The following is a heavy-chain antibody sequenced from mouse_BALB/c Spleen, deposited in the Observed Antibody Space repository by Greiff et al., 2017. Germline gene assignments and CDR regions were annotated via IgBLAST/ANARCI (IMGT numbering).Heavy chain of an antibody. V-gene: IGHV2-9*02. Sequence: VMLVESGPGLVAPSQSLSITCTVSGFSLTSYGVHWVRQPPGKGLEWLGVIWAGGSTNYNSALMSRLSISKDNSKSQVFLKMNSLQTDDTAMYYCARDRGLYDGYYDAMDYWGQGTSVTVSS. CDR3: ARDRGLYDGYYDAMDY. CDR2: IWAGGST. CDR1: GFSLTSYG. D-gene: IGHD2-3*01. J-gene: IGHJ4*01.